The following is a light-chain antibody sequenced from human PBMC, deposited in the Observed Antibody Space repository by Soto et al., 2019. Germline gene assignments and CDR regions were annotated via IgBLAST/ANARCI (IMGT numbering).Light chain of an antibody. CDR2: GAS. Sequence: EIVLTQSPGTLSLSPGERATLSCRASQSVTSSYLAWYQQKPGQAPMLLIYGASSRATDIPDRFSGSGSGTDFTLIISRLEPEDFAVYYCQQYGSSPTFGQGTKLEIK. CDR1: QSVTSSY. J-gene: IGKJ2*01. V-gene: IGKV3-20*01. CDR3: QQYGSSPT.